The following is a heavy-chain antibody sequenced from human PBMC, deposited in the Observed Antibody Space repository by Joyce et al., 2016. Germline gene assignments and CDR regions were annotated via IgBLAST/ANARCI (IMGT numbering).Heavy chain of an antibody. CDR1: GYIFTTYG. V-gene: IGHV1-18*01. D-gene: IGHD3-22*01. Sequence: QVQLVQSGSEVKKPGASVEVSCKASGYIFTTYGISWVRQAPGQGFEWMGWISANHGNTKYAQKVQGRVTMTIDTSTSTAYMELESLRSDDTAVYYCARDIHYYNSSGYYWGAFDIWGQGTMVSVSS. CDR3: ARDIHYYNSSGYYWGAFDI. CDR2: ISANHGNT. J-gene: IGHJ3*02.